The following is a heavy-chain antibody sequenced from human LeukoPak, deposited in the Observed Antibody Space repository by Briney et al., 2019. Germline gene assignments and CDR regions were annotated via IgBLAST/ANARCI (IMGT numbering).Heavy chain of an antibody. D-gene: IGHD4-11*01. CDR2: IKSKTDGGTT. CDR1: GFTFSNAW. CDR3: ARDNDYSNTLDY. V-gene: IGHV3-15*01. J-gene: IGHJ4*02. Sequence: PGGSLRLSCVASGFTFSNAWMSWVRQAPGKGLEWVGRIKSKTDGGTTDYAAPVKGRFTISRDDSKNTLYLQMNSLKTEDTAVYYCARDNDYSNTLDYWGQGTLVTVSS.